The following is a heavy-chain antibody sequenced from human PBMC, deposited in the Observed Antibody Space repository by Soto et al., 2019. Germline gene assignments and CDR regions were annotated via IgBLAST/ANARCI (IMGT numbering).Heavy chain of an antibody. V-gene: IGHV1-2*04. CDR3: ARDFCSSTSCYAAFDI. CDR2: INPNSGGT. J-gene: IGHJ3*02. D-gene: IGHD2-2*01. CDR1: GYTFTGYY. Sequence: VQLVQSGAEVKKPGASVKVSCKASGYTFTGYYMHWVRQAPGQGLEWMGWINPNSGGTNYAQKFQGWVTMTRDTSISTAYMELSRLRSDDTAVYYCARDFCSSTSCYAAFDIWGQGTMVTVSS.